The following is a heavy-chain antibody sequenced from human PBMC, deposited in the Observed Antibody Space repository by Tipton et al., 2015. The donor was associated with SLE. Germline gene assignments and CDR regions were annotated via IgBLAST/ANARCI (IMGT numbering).Heavy chain of an antibody. CDR2: ISYDGSNK. V-gene: IGHV3-30*04. J-gene: IGHJ1*01. D-gene: IGHD5-12*01. Sequence: SLRLSCAASGFTFSSYAMHWVRQAPGKGLEWVAVISYDGSNKYYADSVKGRFTISRDNSKNTLYLQMNSLRAEDTAVYYCAGVVATIEHWGQGTLVTVSS. CDR3: AGVVATIEH. CDR1: GFTFSSYA.